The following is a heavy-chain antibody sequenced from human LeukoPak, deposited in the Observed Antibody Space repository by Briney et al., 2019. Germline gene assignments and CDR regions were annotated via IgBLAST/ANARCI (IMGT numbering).Heavy chain of an antibody. CDR3: ARGQTYYYDR. Sequence: ASVKVSCKASGYTFTGYYMHWVRQAPGQGLEWMGWINPNSGGTNYAQKVQGRVTMTRDTSISTAYMELSRLRSDDTAVYYCARGQTYYYDRWGQGTLVTVSS. J-gene: IGHJ4*02. D-gene: IGHD3-22*01. CDR2: INPNSGGT. V-gene: IGHV1-2*02. CDR1: GYTFTGYY.